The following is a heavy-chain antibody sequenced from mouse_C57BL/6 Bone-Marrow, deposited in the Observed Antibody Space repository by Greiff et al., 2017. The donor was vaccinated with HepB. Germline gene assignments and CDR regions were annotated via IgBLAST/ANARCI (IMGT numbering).Heavy chain of an antibody. CDR3: ARREYYYGSDWYFDV. D-gene: IGHD1-1*01. V-gene: IGHV5-17*01. Sequence: EVQRVESGGGLVKPGGSLKLSCAASGFTFSDYGMHWVRQAPEKGLEWVAYISSGSSTIYYADTVKGRFTISRDNAKNTLFLQMTSLRSEDTAMYYCARREYYYGSDWYFDVWGTGTTVTVSS. CDR2: ISSGSSTI. CDR1: GFTFSDYG. J-gene: IGHJ1*03.